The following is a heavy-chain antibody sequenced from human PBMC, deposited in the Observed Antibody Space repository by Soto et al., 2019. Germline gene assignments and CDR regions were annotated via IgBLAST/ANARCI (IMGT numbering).Heavy chain of an antibody. CDR3: VKVGVAYYYDSSGYSWYFDC. Sequence: GGSLRLSCSASGFTFSSYVMHWVRQAPGRRLEYVSAISSYGDTTYYADSVKGRFTISRDNSKNTLYLQMSSLRAEDTAVYYCVKVGVAYYYDSSGYSWYFDCWGQGPLVTVSS. CDR1: GFTFSSYV. D-gene: IGHD3-22*01. CDR2: ISSYGDTT. V-gene: IGHV3-64D*08. J-gene: IGHJ4*02.